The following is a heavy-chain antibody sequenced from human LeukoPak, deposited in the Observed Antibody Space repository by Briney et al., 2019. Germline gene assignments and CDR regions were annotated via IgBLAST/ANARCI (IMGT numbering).Heavy chain of an antibody. V-gene: IGHV4-4*07. Sequence: SETLSLTCSVSGGSISSYYLIWIRQPAGKRLEWIGRLYTSGSTNYNPSLKSRVTMSVDTSKNQFSLKLSSVTAADTAVYYCARDGGVGAQYYFDYWGQGTLVTVSS. CDR3: ARDGGVGAQYYFDY. J-gene: IGHJ4*02. CDR1: GGSISSYY. D-gene: IGHD1-26*01. CDR2: LYTSGST.